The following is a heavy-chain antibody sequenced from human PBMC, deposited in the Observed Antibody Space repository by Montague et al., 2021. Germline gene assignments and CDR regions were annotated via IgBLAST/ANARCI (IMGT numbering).Heavy chain of an antibody. J-gene: IGHJ5*02. V-gene: IGHV4-59*08. CDR3: AKQDYFVSGTSYKGFDP. D-gene: IGHD3-10*01. CDR2: IYDSGTT. CDR1: GGSISEFY. Sequence: SETLSLTCTVTGGSISEFYWSWIRQSPEKGLEWIGYIYDSGTTNYNPSLKSRVTISADTSTNQFSLKLSFVTAADTAVYYCAKQDYFVSGTSYKGFDPWGQGILVTVSS.